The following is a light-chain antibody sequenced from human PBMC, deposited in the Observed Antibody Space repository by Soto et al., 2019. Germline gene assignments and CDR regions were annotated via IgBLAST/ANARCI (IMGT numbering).Light chain of an antibody. J-gene: IGLJ3*02. CDR3: QSYDSSLSGLWV. CDR2: GNP. Sequence: QTVVTQPPSVSGAPGQRVTISCAGSSSNIGAGFDVHWYQQLPGTAPKLLIYGNPNRPSGVPDRFSGSKSGTSASLAITGLQAEDVADYYCQSYDSSLSGLWVFGGGTKVTVL. V-gene: IGLV1-40*01. CDR1: SSNIGAGFD.